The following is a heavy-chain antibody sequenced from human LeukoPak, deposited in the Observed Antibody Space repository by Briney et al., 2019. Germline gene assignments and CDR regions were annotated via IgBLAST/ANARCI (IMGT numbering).Heavy chain of an antibody. D-gene: IGHD3-10*01. CDR1: GYTFTGYY. J-gene: IGHJ6*03. CDR2: INPNSGGT. Sequence: ASVRVSCKASGYTFTGYYMHWVRQAPGQGLEWMGWINPNSGGTNYAQMFQGRVTMTRDTSISTAYMELSRLRSDDTAVYYCARGPTYYYGSGSYGNYYYYYYMDVWGKGTTVTVSS. CDR3: ARGPTYYYGSGSYGNYYYYYYMDV. V-gene: IGHV1-2*02.